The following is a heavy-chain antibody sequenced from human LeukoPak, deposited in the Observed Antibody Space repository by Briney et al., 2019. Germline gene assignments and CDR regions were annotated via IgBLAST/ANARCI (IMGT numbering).Heavy chain of an antibody. V-gene: IGHV4-31*03. CDR2: IHFSGTT. CDR3: AAGGDTAKGGKY. D-gene: IGHD5-18*01. J-gene: IGHJ4*02. CDR1: GASISGTDYY. Sequence: SETLSLTCTVSGASISGTDYYWAWTRHPPGEGLEWLGFIHFSGTTYYNPSLKSRLIISAGTAKNQMSLKLSSMTAADTAVYYCAAGGDTAKGGKYWGQGTQVTVSS.